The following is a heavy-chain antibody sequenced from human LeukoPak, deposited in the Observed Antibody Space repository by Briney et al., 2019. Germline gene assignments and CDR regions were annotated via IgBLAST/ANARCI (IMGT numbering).Heavy chain of an antibody. V-gene: IGHV3-48*03. J-gene: IGHJ4*02. Sequence: GGSLRLSCAASGFTFINYAMTWVRQAPGKGLEWVSFISSSGSAIHYADSVRGRFTISRDNAKNSLYLQMSRLRAEDTAVYYCAREKLTFFDSSGYFDYWGQGTLVTVSS. CDR1: GFTFINYA. CDR2: ISSSGSAI. CDR3: AREKLTFFDSSGYFDY. D-gene: IGHD3-22*01.